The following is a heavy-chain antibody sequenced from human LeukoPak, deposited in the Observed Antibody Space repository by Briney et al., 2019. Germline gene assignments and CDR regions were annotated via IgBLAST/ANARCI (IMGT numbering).Heavy chain of an antibody. D-gene: IGHD3-22*01. V-gene: IGHV4-34*01. J-gene: IGHJ4*02. Sequence: KPSETLSLTCAVYGGSFSGYYWSWIRQPPGKGLEWIGEINHSGSTNYNPSLKSRVTISVDTSKNQFSLKLSSVTAADTAVYYCARHRVYRYDSSGFDYWGQGTLVTVSS. CDR1: GGSFSGYY. CDR2: INHSGST. CDR3: ARHRVYRYDSSGFDY.